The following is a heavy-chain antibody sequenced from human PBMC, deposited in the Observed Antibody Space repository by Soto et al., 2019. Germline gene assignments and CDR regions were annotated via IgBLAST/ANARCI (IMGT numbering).Heavy chain of an antibody. CDR3: ARDQRYYGSGHYYSDS. CDR2: MSAFTGKA. V-gene: IGHV1-18*04. Sequence: ASVKVSCKASGYTFISYGISWVRQAPGQGLEWVGWMSAFTGKADYAQIFQDRVTMTTDTSTSTAYMELRSLRSDDTAVYYCARDQRYYGSGHYYSDSWGQVPLVTFSS. CDR1: GYTFISYG. J-gene: IGHJ1*01. D-gene: IGHD3-10*01.